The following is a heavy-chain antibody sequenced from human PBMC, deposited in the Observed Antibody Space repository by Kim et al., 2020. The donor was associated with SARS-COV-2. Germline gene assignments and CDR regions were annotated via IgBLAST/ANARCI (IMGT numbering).Heavy chain of an antibody. CDR3: ARDKDGVSPLLYYYAYGMDV. V-gene: IGHV3-11*06. D-gene: IGHD2-8*01. Sequence: RFTISRDNAKNPLYLQMNSLRAEDTAVYYCARDKDGVSPLLYYYAYGMDVWGQGTTVTVSS. J-gene: IGHJ6*02.